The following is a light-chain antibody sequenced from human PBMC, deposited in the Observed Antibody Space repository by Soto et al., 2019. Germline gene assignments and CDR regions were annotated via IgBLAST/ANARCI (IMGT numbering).Light chain of an antibody. J-gene: IGLJ2*01. CDR2: GNS. CDR3: QSYDSSLSGLLV. CDR1: SSNIGAGYD. Sequence: QSVLTQPPSVSGAPGQRVTISCTGSSSNIGAGYDVHWYQQLPGTAPKLLIYGNSNRPSGVPDRFSGSKSGTSASLAITGLQAVDEADCQSYDSSLSGLLVFGGGTQLTVL. V-gene: IGLV1-40*01.